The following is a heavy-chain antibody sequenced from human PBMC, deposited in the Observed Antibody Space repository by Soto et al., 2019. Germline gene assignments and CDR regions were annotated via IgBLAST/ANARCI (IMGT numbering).Heavy chain of an antibody. CDR2: ISWNSGSI. CDR1: GFTFDDYA. D-gene: IGHD5-12*01. J-gene: IGHJ3*02. CDR3: AKDPDSEVATRDAFDI. Sequence: GGSLRLSCAASGFTFDDYAMHWVRQAPGKGLEWVSGISWNSGSIGYADSVKGRFTISRDNAKNSLYLQMNSLRAEDTALYYCAKDPDSEVATRDAFDIWGQGTMVTVSS. V-gene: IGHV3-9*01.